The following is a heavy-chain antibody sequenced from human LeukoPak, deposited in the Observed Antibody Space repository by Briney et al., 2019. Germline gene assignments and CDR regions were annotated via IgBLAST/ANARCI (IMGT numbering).Heavy chain of an antibody. V-gene: IGHV4-4*02. Sequence: SGTLSLTCGVSGGSIDTNYWWSWVRQSPGKGLDWIGEIYLGGTTNYNPSLKSRVTISIDKSNQFPLNLNSVTAADTAVYYCVTSARYSLISWGQGTPVTVSS. D-gene: IGHD2-15*01. CDR2: IYLGGTT. CDR3: VTSARYSLIS. CDR1: GGSIDTNYW. J-gene: IGHJ5*02.